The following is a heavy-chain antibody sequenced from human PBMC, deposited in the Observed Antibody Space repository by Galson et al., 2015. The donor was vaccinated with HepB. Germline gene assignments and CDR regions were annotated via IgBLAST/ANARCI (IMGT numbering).Heavy chain of an antibody. CDR2: LSGHDGST. Sequence: SVKVSCKASGYTFTSYGLSWVRQAPGQGLEWMGWLSGHDGSTNYAQKFQGRVTMTTDTSASTAYMDLRRLTSDDTAVYYCARDSRLELRFNDYHSYGMDVWGQGTTVIVSS. CDR1: GYTFTSYG. J-gene: IGHJ6*02. V-gene: IGHV1-18*01. CDR3: ARDSRLELRFNDYHSYGMDV. D-gene: IGHD1-7*01.